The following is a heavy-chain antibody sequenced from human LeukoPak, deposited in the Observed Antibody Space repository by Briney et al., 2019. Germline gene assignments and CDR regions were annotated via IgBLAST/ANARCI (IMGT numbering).Heavy chain of an antibody. D-gene: IGHD5-18*01. CDR1: GVTFSTYG. V-gene: IGHV3-23*01. CDR2: ISGSGGST. Sequence: GGSLRLSCAASGVTFSTYGMSWVRQAPGKGLEWVSAISGSGGSTYYADSVKGRVTISRDNSKNTRYLQMNSLRAEDTAVYYCASSRGYSYGLFDYWGQGTLVTVSS. J-gene: IGHJ4*02. CDR3: ASSRGYSYGLFDY.